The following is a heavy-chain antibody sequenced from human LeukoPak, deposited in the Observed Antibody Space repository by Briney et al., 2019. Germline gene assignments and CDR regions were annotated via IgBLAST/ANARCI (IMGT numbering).Heavy chain of an antibody. Sequence: ASVKVFCKASGYTFTSYYMHWVRQAPGQGLEWVGIINPSGGSTSYAQKFQGRVTMTRDTSTSTVYMELSSLRSEDTAVYYCARGGWVDCSGGSCYQGAFDIWGQGTMVTVSS. J-gene: IGHJ3*02. CDR2: INPSGGST. D-gene: IGHD2-15*01. CDR1: GYTFTSYY. V-gene: IGHV1-46*01. CDR3: ARGGWVDCSGGSCYQGAFDI.